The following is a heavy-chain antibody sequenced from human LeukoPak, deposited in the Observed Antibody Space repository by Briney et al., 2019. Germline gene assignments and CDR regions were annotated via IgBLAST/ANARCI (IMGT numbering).Heavy chain of an antibody. J-gene: IGHJ4*02. CDR2: INSDGSST. Sequence: QSGGSLRLSCAASGFTFSSYWMHWVRQAPGKGLVWVSRINSDGSSTSYADSVKGRFTVSRDNAKNTLYLQMNSLRAEDTAVYYCAKGPPIVVVPAARWGDYWGQGTLVTVSS. CDR1: GFTFSSYW. CDR3: AKGPPIVVVPAARWGDY. V-gene: IGHV3-74*01. D-gene: IGHD2-2*01.